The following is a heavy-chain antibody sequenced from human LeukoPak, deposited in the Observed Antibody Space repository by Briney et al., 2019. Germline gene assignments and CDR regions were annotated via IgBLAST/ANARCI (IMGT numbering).Heavy chain of an antibody. CDR3: AKVAQRYCSSNSCYMYSDY. V-gene: IGHV3-23*01. Sequence: PGGSLRLSCAASGFTFSSYAMSWVRQAPGKGLEWVSAISGSGGSTYYADSVKGRFTISRDNSKNTLYLQMNSLRAEDTAVYYCAKVAQRYCSSNSCYMYSDYWGQGTLVTVSS. CDR1: GFTFSSYA. D-gene: IGHD2-2*02. J-gene: IGHJ4*02. CDR2: ISGSGGST.